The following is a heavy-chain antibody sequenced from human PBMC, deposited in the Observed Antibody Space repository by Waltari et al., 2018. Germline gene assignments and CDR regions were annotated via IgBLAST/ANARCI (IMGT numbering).Heavy chain of an antibody. CDR2: IYYTGST. D-gene: IGHD6-13*01. Sequence: QVQLQESGPGLVKPSETLSLTCSVSGGSVSTFYWSWIRQTPGKGLEWIGYIYYTGSTTYNPSLKRRITMSLDTSKNQFSLKLSPVTAADTAVYYCARGYSSSWYYFDYWGQGTLVTVSS. CDR3: ARGYSSSWYYFDY. V-gene: IGHV4-59*02. J-gene: IGHJ4*02. CDR1: GGSVSTFY.